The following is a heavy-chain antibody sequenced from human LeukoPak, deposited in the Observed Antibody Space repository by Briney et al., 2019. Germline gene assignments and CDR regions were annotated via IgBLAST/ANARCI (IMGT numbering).Heavy chain of an antibody. CDR2: ISSSSSYI. V-gene: IGHV3-21*01. D-gene: IGHD6-13*01. CDR1: GFTVSSNY. Sequence: GGSLRLSCAASGFTVSSNYMSWVRQAPGKGLEWVSSISSSSSYIYYADSVKGRFTISRDNAKNSLYLQMNSLRAEDTAVYYCARPPSGQPPHYYYYYMDVWGKGTTVTVSS. J-gene: IGHJ6*03. CDR3: ARPPSGQPPHYYYYYMDV.